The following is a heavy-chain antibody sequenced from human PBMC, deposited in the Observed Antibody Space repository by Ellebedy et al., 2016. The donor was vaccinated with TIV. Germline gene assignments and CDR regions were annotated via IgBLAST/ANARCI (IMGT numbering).Heavy chain of an antibody. J-gene: IGHJ6*02. CDR1: GGSISSYY. V-gene: IGHV4-39*01. CDR2: IYYSGST. Sequence: GSLRLXCTVSGGSISSYYWDWIRQPPGKGLEWIGSIYYSGSTYYNPSLKSRVTISVDTSKNQFSLKLSSVTAADTAVYYCARPPFGPRGWDVWGQGTTVTVSS. D-gene: IGHD3-3*01. CDR3: ARPPFGPRGWDV.